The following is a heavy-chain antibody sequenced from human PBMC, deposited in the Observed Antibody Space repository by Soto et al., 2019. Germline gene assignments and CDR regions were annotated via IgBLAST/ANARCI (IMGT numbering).Heavy chain of an antibody. V-gene: IGHV3-21*01. CDR2: ISSGSNYI. CDR3: ARTQSVVVPTPRNFYYPMDV. CDR1: GFTFNDYT. J-gene: IGHJ6*03. Sequence: EVQLVESGGGLVKPGGSLRLSCAASGFTFNDYTMNWVRQAPGKGLEWVSSISSGSNYIYYVDSLEGRFTISRDNAKNSLYVQMNSLRAEDTAVYYCARTQSVVVPTPRNFYYPMDVWGKGTTVTFSS. D-gene: IGHD2-21*01.